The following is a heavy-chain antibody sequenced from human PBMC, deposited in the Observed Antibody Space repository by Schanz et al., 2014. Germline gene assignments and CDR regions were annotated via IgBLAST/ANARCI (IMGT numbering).Heavy chain of an antibody. CDR1: GFTFRGHA. CDR2: TSTDGTKT. D-gene: IGHD4-17*01. J-gene: IGHJ3*02. CDR3: AKDMHKDYGGKPQAFDI. Sequence: VQLVESGGGVVQPGTSLRLSCAASGFTFRGHAMHWVRQAPGQGLEKVAVTSTDGTKTYYAASVRGRFTISRDNSKNTLDLQMNSLRDEDTALYYCAKDMHKDYGGKPQAFDIWGQGTMVTVSS. V-gene: IGHV3-30*04.